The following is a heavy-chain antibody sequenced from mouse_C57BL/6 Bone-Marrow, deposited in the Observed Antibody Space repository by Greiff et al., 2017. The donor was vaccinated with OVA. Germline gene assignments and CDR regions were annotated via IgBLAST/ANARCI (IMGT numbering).Heavy chain of an antibody. D-gene: IGHD2-4*01. CDR1: GFSLTSYA. J-gene: IGHJ3*01. Sequence: QVQLQESGPGLVAPSQSLSITCTVSGFSLTSYAISWVRQPPGKGLEWLGVIWTGGGTNYNSALKSRLSISKDNSKSHVFLQMNRLQTEDTARSDCDRNGDYDYAWFAYGGQGTLVTVSA. V-gene: IGHV2-9-1*01. CDR2: IWTGGGT. CDR3: DRNGDYDYAWFAY.